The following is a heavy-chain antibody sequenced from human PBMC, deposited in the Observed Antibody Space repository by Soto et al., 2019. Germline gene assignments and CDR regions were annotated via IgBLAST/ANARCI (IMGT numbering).Heavy chain of an antibody. J-gene: IGHJ3*02. CDR3: ARDVAVAGDAFDI. CDR2: IIAFDGVA. V-gene: IGHV1-69*10. CDR1: GYTFTSYG. D-gene: IGHD6-19*01. Sequence: SVKVSCKASGYTFTSYGVSWVRQAPGQGLEWMGGIIAFDGVANYAQKFQGRVTITADNSTSTAYMELSSLRSGDTAVYYCARDVAVAGDAFDIWGQGTMVTVSS.